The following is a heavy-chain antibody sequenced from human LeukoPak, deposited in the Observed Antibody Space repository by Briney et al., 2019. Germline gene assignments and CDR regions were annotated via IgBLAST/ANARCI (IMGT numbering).Heavy chain of an antibody. D-gene: IGHD2-15*01. CDR1: GYSISSGYY. CDR2: IYYSGST. Sequence: TASETLSLTCTVSGYSISSGYYWGWIRQPPGKGLEWIGSIYYSGSTYYNPSLKSRVTISVDKSKNQFSLKLSSVTAADTAVYYCARVRCSGGSCPYYYYYYYMDVWGKGTTVTVSS. V-gene: IGHV4-38-2*02. J-gene: IGHJ6*03. CDR3: ARVRCSGGSCPYYYYYYYMDV.